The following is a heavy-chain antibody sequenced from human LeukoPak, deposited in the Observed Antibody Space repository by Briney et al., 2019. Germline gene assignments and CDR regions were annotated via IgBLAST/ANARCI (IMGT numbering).Heavy chain of an antibody. J-gene: IGHJ6*02. Sequence: GASVKVSCKASGGTFSSYAISWVRQAPGQGLGWMGGIIPIFGTANYAQKFQGRVTITADESTSTAYMELSSLRSEDTAVYYCARGHYGSGSFVDYYYGMDVWGQGTTVTVSS. V-gene: IGHV1-69*13. CDR1: GGTFSSYA. D-gene: IGHD3-10*01. CDR3: ARGHYGSGSFVDYYYGMDV. CDR2: IIPIFGTA.